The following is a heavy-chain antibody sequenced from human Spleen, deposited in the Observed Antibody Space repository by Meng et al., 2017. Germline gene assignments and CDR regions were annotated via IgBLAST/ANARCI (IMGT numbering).Heavy chain of an antibody. V-gene: IGHV7-4-1*02. J-gene: IGHJ6*02. CDR2: INTNTGNP. Sequence: ASVKVSCKASGYTFTSYAMNWVRQAPGQGLEWMGWINTNTGNPTYAQGFTGRFVFSLDTSVSTAYLQISSLKAEDTAVYYCAREKAATFRLLGYYGMDVWGQGTTVTV. D-gene: IGHD1-26*01. CDR1: GYTFTSYA. CDR3: AREKAATFRLLGYYGMDV.